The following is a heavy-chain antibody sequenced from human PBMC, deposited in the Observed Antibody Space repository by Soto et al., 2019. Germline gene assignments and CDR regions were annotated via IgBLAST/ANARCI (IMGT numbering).Heavy chain of an antibody. D-gene: IGHD3-22*01. CDR1: GGTFSSYA. Sequence: SVKVSCKASGGTFSSYAISWVRQAPGQGLGWMGGIIPIFGTANYAQKFQGRVTITADESTSTAYMELSSLRSEDTAVYYCARYYDSSGYFDYWGQGTLVTVSS. J-gene: IGHJ4*02. CDR3: ARYYDSSGYFDY. CDR2: IIPIFGTA. V-gene: IGHV1-69*13.